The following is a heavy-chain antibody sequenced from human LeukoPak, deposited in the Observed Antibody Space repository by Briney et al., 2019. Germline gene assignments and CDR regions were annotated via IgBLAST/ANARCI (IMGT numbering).Heavy chain of an antibody. CDR2: ISGSGGST. V-gene: IGHV3-23*01. CDR3: AKDSRTVVVTAAGD. D-gene: IGHD2-21*02. J-gene: IGHJ4*02. CDR1: GFTFSSYA. Sequence: PGGSLRLSCAASGFTFSSYAMSWVRQAPGKGLEWVSAISGSGGSTYHADSVKGRFTISRDNSKNTLYLQMNSLRAEDTAVYYCAKDSRTVVVTAAGDWGQGTLVTVSS.